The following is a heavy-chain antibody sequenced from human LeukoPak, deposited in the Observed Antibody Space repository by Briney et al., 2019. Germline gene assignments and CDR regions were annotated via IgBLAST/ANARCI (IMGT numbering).Heavy chain of an antibody. Sequence: GGSLRLSCAASGFTFSNSYMNWVRQAPGKGLEWVSSISSSTNYIYYADSVKGRFTISRDNSKNTLYLQMNSLRAEDTAVYYCAKEKVLLWFGELWDYFDYWGQGTLVTVSS. D-gene: IGHD3-10*01. CDR2: ISSSTNYI. CDR1: GFTFSNSY. V-gene: IGHV3-21*01. CDR3: AKEKVLLWFGELWDYFDY. J-gene: IGHJ4*02.